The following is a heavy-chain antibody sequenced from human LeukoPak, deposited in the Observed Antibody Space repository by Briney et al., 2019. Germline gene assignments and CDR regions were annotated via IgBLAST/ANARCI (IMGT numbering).Heavy chain of an antibody. CDR1: GFTFNKFP. J-gene: IGHJ4*02. D-gene: IGHD3-16*01. CDR3: ARGDGGEVDH. CDR2: VSSDGNIK. V-gene: IGHV3-30-3*01. Sequence: GRSLRLYCAASGFTFNKFPMHWVRQAPGKGLEWMAAVSSDGNIKNYADSVKGRFTISRGNSKNTLYLQMSSLSPEDAAVYYCARGDGGEVDHWGQGTLVTVSS.